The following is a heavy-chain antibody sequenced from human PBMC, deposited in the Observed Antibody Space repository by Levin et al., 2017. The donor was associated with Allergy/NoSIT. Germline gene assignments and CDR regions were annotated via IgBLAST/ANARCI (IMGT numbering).Heavy chain of an antibody. CDR3: AKVRGELGPVDY. V-gene: IGHV3-30*18. CDR2: ISHDGSNK. J-gene: IGHJ4*02. D-gene: IGHD3-10*01. Sequence: GGSLRLSCAASGFTFSSYGMHWVRQAPGKGLEWVAVISHDGSNKYYADSLKGRFSISRDNSKNTLYLQMNSLRDEDTAVYYCAKVRGELGPVDYWGQGTPVTVSS. CDR1: GFTFSSYG.